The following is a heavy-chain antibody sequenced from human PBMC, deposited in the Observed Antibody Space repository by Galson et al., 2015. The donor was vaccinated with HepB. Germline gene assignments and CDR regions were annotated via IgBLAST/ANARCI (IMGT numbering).Heavy chain of an antibody. V-gene: IGHV3-23*01. CDR1: GFTFSSYA. CDR3: AKESTVTPYYYYGMDV. Sequence: SLRLSCAASGFTFSSYAMSWVRQAPGKGLEWVSAISGSGGSTYYADSVKGRFTISRDNSKNTLYLQMNSLRAEDAAVYYCAKESTVTPYYYYGMDVWGQGTTVTVSS. CDR2: ISGSGGST. J-gene: IGHJ6*02. D-gene: IGHD4-17*01.